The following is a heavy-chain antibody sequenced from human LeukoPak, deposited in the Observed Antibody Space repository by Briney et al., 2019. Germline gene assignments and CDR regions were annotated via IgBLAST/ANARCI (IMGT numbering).Heavy chain of an antibody. J-gene: IGHJ6*03. CDR1: GYTFTGYY. V-gene: IGHV1-2*02. CDR2: INTNSGGT. CDR3: ARDASGPTGYSSGWPYYYMDV. D-gene: IGHD6-19*01. Sequence: ASVKVSCKASGYTFTGYYMHWVRQAPGQGLEWIGWINTNSGGTNYAQKFQGRVTMTRDTSISTAYMELSRLRSDDTAVYYCARDASGPTGYSSGWPYYYMDVWGKGTTVTVSS.